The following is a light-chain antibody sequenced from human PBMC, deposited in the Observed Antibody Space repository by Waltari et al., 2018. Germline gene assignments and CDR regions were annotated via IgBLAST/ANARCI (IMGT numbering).Light chain of an antibody. V-gene: IGLV2-14*03. CDR2: DVT. J-gene: IGLJ3*02. CDR1: SSHVRGHNH. Sequence: QSALTQPASVSGSPGQSITISCTGTSSHVRGHNHVSWYQQHPGQAPKLLIYDVTKWPSGVSDRFSGSKSGNTASLTISGLQAEDEADYYCNSFTSSTTWVFGGGTRVTVL. CDR3: NSFTSSTTWV.